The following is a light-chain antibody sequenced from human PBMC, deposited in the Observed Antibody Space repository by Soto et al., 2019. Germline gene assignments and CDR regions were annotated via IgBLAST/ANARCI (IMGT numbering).Light chain of an antibody. J-gene: IGKJ1*01. V-gene: IGKV3-15*01. CDR3: QQCGSSPWT. CDR1: QSVDIS. CDR2: GAS. Sequence: EIVLTQSPATLSVSPGERVILSCRASQSVDISLAWYQQKPGQAPRLLIYGASTRATDMPGTFSGRGSGTEFTLTITSLRPEDFGVYYCQQCGSSPWTFGQGTKVEIK.